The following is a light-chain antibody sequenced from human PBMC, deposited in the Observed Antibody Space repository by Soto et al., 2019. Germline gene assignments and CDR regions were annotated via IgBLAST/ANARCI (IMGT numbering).Light chain of an antibody. CDR2: TLS. CDR1: QSLLDSADGNTY. V-gene: IGKV2-40*01. Sequence: DIVMTQTPLSLPVTPGEPASISCRSSQSLLDSADGNTYLDWYXQKQGQXXQXLIYTLSSRASGVPDRFSGIGSRTDLTMKISRVEAEDVGVYYCMQRREFPITFGQGTRLEIK. J-gene: IGKJ5*01. CDR3: MQRREFPIT.